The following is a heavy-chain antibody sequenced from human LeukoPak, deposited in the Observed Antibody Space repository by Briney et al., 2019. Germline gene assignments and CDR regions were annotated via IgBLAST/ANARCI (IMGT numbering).Heavy chain of an antibody. D-gene: IGHD6-13*01. V-gene: IGHV3-21*01. J-gene: IGHJ6*02. CDR2: ISSSSYI. Sequence: GGSLRLSCAASGFTFSSYSMNWVRQAPGKGLEWVSSISSSSYIYYADSVKGRFTISRDNAKNSLYLQMNSLRAEDTAVYYCARDDGIAATGAYYGMDVWGQGTTVTVSS. CDR3: ARDDGIAATGAYYGMDV. CDR1: GFTFSSYS.